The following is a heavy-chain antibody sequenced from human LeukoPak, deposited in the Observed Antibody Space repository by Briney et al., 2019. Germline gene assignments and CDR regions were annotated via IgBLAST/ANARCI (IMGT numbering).Heavy chain of an antibody. CDR2: IDPSGGST. V-gene: IGHV1-46*01. CDR1: GYTFTSYS. Sequence: ASVKVSCKTSGYTFTSYSMHWVRQAPGQGLEWMGIIDPSGGSTSYAQKFQGRVSMTRDTSTSTVYMQLSSLGSDDTALYYCARDVTVAAYYFDYWGQGTLVTVSS. D-gene: IGHD6-25*01. J-gene: IGHJ4*02. CDR3: ARDVTVAAYYFDY.